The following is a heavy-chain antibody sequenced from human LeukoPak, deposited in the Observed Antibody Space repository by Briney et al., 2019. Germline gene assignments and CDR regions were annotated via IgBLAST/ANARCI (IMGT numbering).Heavy chain of an antibody. CDR3: AKDQYSGYDSEDYYFDY. J-gene: IGHJ4*02. V-gene: IGHV3-30*02. CDR1: GFTFSSHG. CDR2: IRYDGSNK. Sequence: GGSLRLSCAASGFTFSSHGMHWVRQAPGKGLAWVAFIRYDGSNKYYADSVKGRFTISRDNSKNTLYLQMDSLRAEDTALYYCAKDQYSGYDSEDYYFDYWGQGTLVTVSA. D-gene: IGHD5-12*01.